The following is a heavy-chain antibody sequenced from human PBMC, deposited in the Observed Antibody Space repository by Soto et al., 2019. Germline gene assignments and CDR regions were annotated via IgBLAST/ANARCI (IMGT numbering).Heavy chain of an antibody. Sequence: QVQLVQSGAEVKKPGSSVKVSCKASGGTFSSYTITWVRQAPGQGLEWMGRIIPILGIANYAQKFQGRVTITADKSTSTAYMELSSLRSEDTAVYYCASRTYCSGGSCYPEDYWGQGTLVTVSS. CDR2: IIPILGIA. D-gene: IGHD2-15*01. CDR3: ASRTYCSGGSCYPEDY. CDR1: GGTFSSYT. J-gene: IGHJ4*02. V-gene: IGHV1-69*02.